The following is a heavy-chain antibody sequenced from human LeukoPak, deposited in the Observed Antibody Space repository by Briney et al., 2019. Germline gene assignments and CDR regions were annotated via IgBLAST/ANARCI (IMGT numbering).Heavy chain of an antibody. CDR1: GGTFSSYA. CDR2: IIPILDMA. Sequence: SVKVSCKASGGTFSSYAISWVRQAPGQGLEWMGRIIPILDMANYAQKFQGRATITADTSTSTAYMELSSLTSEDTAVYYCARAQGDASSWDYWGQGTLVTVSS. V-gene: IGHV1-69*04. J-gene: IGHJ4*02. CDR3: ARAQGDASSWDY. D-gene: IGHD6-13*01.